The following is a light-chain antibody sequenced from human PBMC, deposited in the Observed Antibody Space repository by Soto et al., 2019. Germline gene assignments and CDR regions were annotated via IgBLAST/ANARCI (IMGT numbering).Light chain of an antibody. J-gene: IGKJ2*01. V-gene: IGKV3-20*01. CDR1: QSVSSSY. CDR3: QQYGSSPYT. CDR2: GAS. Sequence: EIVLTQSPGTLSLSPGERATLSCRASQSVSSSYLAWYQQKPGQAPRLLIYGASSRATGIPDRFSGSGSGTDFTIANSRLETEDFAVYYCQQYGSSPYTFGQGTKRESK.